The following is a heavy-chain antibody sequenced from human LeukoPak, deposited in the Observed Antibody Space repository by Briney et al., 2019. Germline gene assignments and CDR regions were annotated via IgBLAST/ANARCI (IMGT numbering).Heavy chain of an antibody. CDR3: ASGGMVRGAHYFDY. V-gene: IGHV3-48*02. CDR2: ICSGPSLI. Sequence: GGSLRLSCTASGFSFSDYAMNWVRQAPGKGLEWVSYICSGPSLIYYADSVKGRFTTSRDDAKNTLYLQMNSLRDEDTAVYYCASGGMVRGAHYFDYCGEGTLVTASS. D-gene: IGHD3-10*01. CDR1: GFSFSDYA. J-gene: IGHJ4*02.